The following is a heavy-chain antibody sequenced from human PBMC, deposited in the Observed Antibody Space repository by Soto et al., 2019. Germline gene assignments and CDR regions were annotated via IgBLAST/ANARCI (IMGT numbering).Heavy chain of an antibody. D-gene: IGHD5-12*01. J-gene: IGHJ6*03. Sequence: GGSLRLSCAASGYTFSNYGMIWVRQAPGKGLEWVSSITGSGGDTYYADSVKGRFTISRDNSKSTLYLQMNSLRAEDTAVYYCAKHAGYTYYYYMDVRGKGTTVTVSS. CDR3: AKHAGYTYYYYMDV. CDR2: ITGSGGDT. CDR1: GYTFSNYG. V-gene: IGHV3-23*01.